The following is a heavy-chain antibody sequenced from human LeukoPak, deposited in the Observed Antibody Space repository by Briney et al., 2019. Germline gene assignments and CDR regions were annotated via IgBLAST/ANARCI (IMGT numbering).Heavy chain of an antibody. CDR1: GGSISSYY. CDR3: ARHVWWDDYGDYAFGY. D-gene: IGHD4-17*01. CDR2: ISDIGSI. J-gene: IGHJ4*02. V-gene: IGHV4-59*08. Sequence: SETLSHTCTVSGGSISSYYWSWIRQPPGKGLEWIAYISDIGSINYNPSLKSRVTISLDTSKNQFSLKLSSVTAADTAVYYCARHVWWDDYGDYAFGYWGQGTLVTVSS.